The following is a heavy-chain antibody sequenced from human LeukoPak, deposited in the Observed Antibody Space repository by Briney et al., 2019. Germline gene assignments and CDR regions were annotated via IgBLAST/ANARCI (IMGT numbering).Heavy chain of an antibody. CDR3: ARYSSGWYAVGYFDY. CDR2: IIPILGTA. D-gene: IGHD6-19*01. Sequence: SVKVSCKASGGTFSNYAISWVRQAPGQGLEWMGGIIPILGTANNAQKFQGRVTITADESTSTAYMELSSLRSEDTAVYYCARYSSGWYAVGYFDYWGQGTLVTVSS. CDR1: GGTFSNYA. J-gene: IGHJ4*02. V-gene: IGHV1-69*13.